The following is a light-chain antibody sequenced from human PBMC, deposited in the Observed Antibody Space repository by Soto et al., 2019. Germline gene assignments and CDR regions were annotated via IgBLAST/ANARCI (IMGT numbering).Light chain of an antibody. J-gene: IGLJ1*01. V-gene: IGLV2-14*03. CDR2: EVR. Sequence: QSALTQPASVSGSPGQSITISCTGTSSDVGAYDFVSWYQQHPDKAPKLMIYEVRGRPSGVSNRFSGSKSFNTATLTISGLQAEDEADYYGSSHTTRNTRVFGTGTKVTVL. CDR3: SSHTTRNTRV. CDR1: SSDVGAYDF.